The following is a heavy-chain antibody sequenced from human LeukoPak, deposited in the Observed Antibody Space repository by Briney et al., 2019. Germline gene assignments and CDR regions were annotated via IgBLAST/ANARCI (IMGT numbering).Heavy chain of an antibody. CDR3: ASISYDSTGYYDY. D-gene: IGHD3-22*01. CDR1: GFTFSNYW. Sequence: RSGGSLRLSCAASGFTFSNYWMHWVRQAPGKGLVWVSRTNSDGSSTRYADSVMGRFTISRDNAKNTLYLQMNSLRAEDTVVYYCASISYDSTGYYDYWGQGTLVTVSS. CDR2: TNSDGSST. J-gene: IGHJ4*02. V-gene: IGHV3-74*01.